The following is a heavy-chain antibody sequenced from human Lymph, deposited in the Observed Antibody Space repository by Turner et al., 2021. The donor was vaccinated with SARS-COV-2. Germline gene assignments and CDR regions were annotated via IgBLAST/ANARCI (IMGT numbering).Heavy chain of an antibody. V-gene: IGHV3-53*02. Sequence: EVQLVETGGGLTQPGGSLRLSCAASGFTVSSNYMIWVRQAPGKGLEWVSVIYIGGTTYYADSVKGRFTISRDNSKNTLYLQMNSLRAEDTAVYYCARDLGPLAFDIWGQGTMVTVSS. CDR3: ARDLGPLAFDI. CDR2: IYIGGTT. CDR1: GFTVSSNY. J-gene: IGHJ3*02.